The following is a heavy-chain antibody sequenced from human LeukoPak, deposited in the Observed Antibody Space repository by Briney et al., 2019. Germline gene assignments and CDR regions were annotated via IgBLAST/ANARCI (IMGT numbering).Heavy chain of an antibody. D-gene: IGHD1-26*01. Sequence: GGSLRLSCAASGFTFSSYWMHWVRQAPGKGLEWVAFIRYDGSNKYYTDSVKGRFTISRDNSKNTLYLQMNSLRAEDTAVYYCAKGRGWEASYYYYMDVWGKGTTVTISS. J-gene: IGHJ6*03. CDR1: GFTFSSYW. V-gene: IGHV3-30*02. CDR2: IRYDGSNK. CDR3: AKGRGWEASYYYYMDV.